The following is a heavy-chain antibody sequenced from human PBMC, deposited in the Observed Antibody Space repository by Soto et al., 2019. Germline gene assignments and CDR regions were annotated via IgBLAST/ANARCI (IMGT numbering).Heavy chain of an antibody. D-gene: IGHD5-18*01. V-gene: IGHV5-51*01. J-gene: IGHJ6*02. CDR3: ARRDTITVASTHHSPCGTDV. CDR1: GYSFTSYW. Sequence: GESLKISCKGSGYSFTSYWIGWVRHMPGKGLEWMGIIYPGDSDTRYSPSFQGQVTISADKSISTAYLQWSSLKASDTAMYYCARRDTITVASTHHSPCGTDVWGQGPTVTLSS. CDR2: IYPGDSDT.